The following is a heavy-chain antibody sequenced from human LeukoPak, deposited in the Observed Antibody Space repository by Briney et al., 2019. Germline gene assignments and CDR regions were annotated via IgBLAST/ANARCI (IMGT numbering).Heavy chain of an antibody. CDR3: ARGRGYSYGYGYYYYYMDV. Sequence: TSETPSLTCTVSGGSISSYYWSWIRQPPGKGLEWIGYIYYSGSTNYNPSLKSRVTISVDTSKNQFSLKLSSVTAADTAVYYCARGRGYSYGYGYYYYYMDVWGKGTTVTVSS. CDR2: IYYSGST. CDR1: GGSISSYY. D-gene: IGHD5-18*01. J-gene: IGHJ6*03. V-gene: IGHV4-59*01.